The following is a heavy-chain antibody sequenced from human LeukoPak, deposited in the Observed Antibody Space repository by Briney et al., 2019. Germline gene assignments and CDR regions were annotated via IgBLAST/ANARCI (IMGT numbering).Heavy chain of an antibody. CDR2: IYNSGST. D-gene: IGHD6-13*01. CDR1: GGSISSSNW. Sequence: SETLSLTCAVSGGSISSSNWWSWVRQPPGKGLEWIGEIYNSGSTNYNPSLKSRVTISVDKSKNQFSLKLSSVTAADTAVYYCARDRGNGIAAAGPLDYWGQGTLVTVSS. J-gene: IGHJ4*02. CDR3: ARDRGNGIAAAGPLDY. V-gene: IGHV4-4*02.